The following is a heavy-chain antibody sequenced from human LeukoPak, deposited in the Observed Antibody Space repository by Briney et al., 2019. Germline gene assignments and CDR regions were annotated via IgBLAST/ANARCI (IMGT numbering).Heavy chain of an antibody. Sequence: GGSLRLSCAASGFTFSSYGMHWVRQAPGKGLEWVAVISYDGGNKYYADSVKGRFTISRDNSKNTLYLQMNSLRAEDTAVYYCAKDLEDSSGYPWGYFDYWGQGTLVTVSS. CDR3: AKDLEDSSGYPWGYFDY. V-gene: IGHV3-30*18. J-gene: IGHJ4*02. CDR2: ISYDGGNK. D-gene: IGHD3-22*01. CDR1: GFTFSSYG.